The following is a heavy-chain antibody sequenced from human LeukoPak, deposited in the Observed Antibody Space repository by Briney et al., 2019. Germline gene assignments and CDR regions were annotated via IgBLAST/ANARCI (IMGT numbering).Heavy chain of an antibody. CDR3: ARGSGTTGYSSSWHY. J-gene: IGHJ4*02. CDR1: GVFISSGDYY. Sequence: PSETLSLTCTVSGVFISSGDYYWGWIRQPPGKGLEWIGNIYYSGSTNYHPSLKSRATMSVDTSKNQFSLKLSSVTAADTAVYYCARGSGTTGYSSSWHYWGQGTLVTVSS. D-gene: IGHD6-13*01. V-gene: IGHV4-61*08. CDR2: IYYSGST.